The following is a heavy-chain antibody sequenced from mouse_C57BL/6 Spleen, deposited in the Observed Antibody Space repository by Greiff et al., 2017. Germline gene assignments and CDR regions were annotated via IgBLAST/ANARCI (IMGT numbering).Heavy chain of an antibody. V-gene: IGHV1-55*01. CDR1: GYTFTSYW. D-gene: IGHD1-1*01. J-gene: IGHJ4*01. CDR3: ARRGTTTVKTMGY. Sequence: QVQLQQPGAELVKPGASVKMSCKASGYTFTSYWITWVKQRPGQGLEWIGDLYPGSGSTNYNEQFKNKATLTVDTSSSTAYMQLSSLTSEDSAVDYCARRGTTTVKTMGYWGQGTSVTVSS. CDR2: LYPGSGST.